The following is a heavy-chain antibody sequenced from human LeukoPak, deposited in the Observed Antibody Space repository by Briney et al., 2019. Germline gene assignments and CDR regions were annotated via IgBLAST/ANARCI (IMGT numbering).Heavy chain of an antibody. J-gene: IGHJ4*02. CDR3: AKDRITGTPYYFDY. D-gene: IGHD1-20*01. CDR1: GFTFSTYG. V-gene: IGHV3-23*01. Sequence: GGSLRLSCVASGFTFSTYGMNWVRQAPGKGLEWVSTISGSGASTYYADSVKGRFTISRDNSKNTLYLQVNGLRAEDTAVYYCAKDRITGTPYYFDYWGQGTLVTVSS. CDR2: ISGSGAST.